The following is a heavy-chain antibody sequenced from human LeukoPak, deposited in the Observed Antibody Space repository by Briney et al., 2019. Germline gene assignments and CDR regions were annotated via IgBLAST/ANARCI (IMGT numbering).Heavy chain of an antibody. V-gene: IGHV4-4*07. D-gene: IGHD3-10*01. CDR1: GGSISSYY. CDR3: ARIYYGSGSYYNGWFDP. CDR2: IYTSGST. J-gene: IGHJ5*02. Sequence: PSETLSLTRTVSGGSISSYYWSWIRQPAGKGLEWIGRIYTSGSTNYNPSLKSRVTMSVGTSKNQFSLKLSSVTAADTAVYYCARIYYGSGSYYNGWFDPWGQGTLVTVSS.